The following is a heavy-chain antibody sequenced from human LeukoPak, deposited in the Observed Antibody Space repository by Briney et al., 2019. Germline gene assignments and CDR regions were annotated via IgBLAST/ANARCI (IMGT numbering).Heavy chain of an antibody. CDR1: GFTFSSYS. CDR3: ARDRYVAGDRQSPYYYYGMDV. V-gene: IGHV3-48*02. J-gene: IGHJ6*02. D-gene: IGHD6-19*01. CDR2: ISSSSTI. Sequence: AGGSLRLSCAASGFTFSSYSMNWVRQAPGKGLEWVSYISSSSTIYYADSVKGRFTISRDNAKNSLYLQMNSLRDEDTAVYYCARDRYVAGDRQSPYYYYGMDVWGQGTTVTVSS.